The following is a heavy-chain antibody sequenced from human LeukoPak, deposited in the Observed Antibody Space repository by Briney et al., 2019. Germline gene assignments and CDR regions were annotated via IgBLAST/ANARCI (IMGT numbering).Heavy chain of an antibody. J-gene: IGHJ4*02. CDR3: ARAPYCTNGVCSFDY. V-gene: IGHV1-18*01. Sequence: ASVKVSCKASGYTFTSYHISWVRQAPGQGLEWMGWLSTYNGNTNYAQKLQGRVTTTTDTSTSTAYMELRSLRSDDTAVYYCARAPYCTNGVCSFDYWGQGTLVTVSS. D-gene: IGHD2-8*01. CDR1: GYTFTSYH. CDR2: LSTYNGNT.